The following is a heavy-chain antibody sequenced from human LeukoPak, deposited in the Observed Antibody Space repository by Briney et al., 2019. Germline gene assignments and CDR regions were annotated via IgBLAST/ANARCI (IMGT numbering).Heavy chain of an antibody. CDR2: ISWNSDGS. D-gene: IGHD1-26*01. CDR1: GFTFDDFA. Sequence: GGSLTLSCSASGFTFDDFAMHWVRQVPGRGLEWVATISWNSDGSGYADSVKGRFTISRDNAKNSLYLQMNSLKPEDSALYYCTKMGPTPYAFDHWGLGTLVTVSS. J-gene: IGHJ4*02. CDR3: TKMGPTPYAFDH. V-gene: IGHV3-9*01.